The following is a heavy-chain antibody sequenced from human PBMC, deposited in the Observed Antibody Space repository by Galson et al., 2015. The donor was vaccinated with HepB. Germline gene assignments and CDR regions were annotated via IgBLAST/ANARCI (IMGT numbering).Heavy chain of an antibody. Sequence: SVKVSCKASGYTFTRYAMHWVRQAPGQRLEWMGWINAGNGNTKYSQKFQGRVTITRDTSASTAYMELSSLRSEDTAVYYCARYPYSGYDPRAFDYWGQGTLVTVSS. J-gene: IGHJ4*02. CDR2: INAGNGNT. D-gene: IGHD5-12*01. CDR1: GYTFTRYA. CDR3: ARYPYSGYDPRAFDY. V-gene: IGHV1-3*01.